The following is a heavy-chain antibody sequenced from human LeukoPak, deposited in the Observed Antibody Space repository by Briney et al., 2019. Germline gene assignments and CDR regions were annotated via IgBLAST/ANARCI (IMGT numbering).Heavy chain of an antibody. V-gene: IGHV3-30*02. J-gene: IGHJ3*02. Sequence: GGSLRLSCSASGFTFSTYGMNWVRQAPGRGLAWVAFILYDAINKSFADHVKGRFTNARDNSKNTRYLQMNSLRAEHTAVYYCAKDLNPCGDYGRGGGFDIWGQGTMVTVSS. D-gene: IGHD4-17*01. CDR3: AKDLNPCGDYGRGGGFDI. CDR2: ILYDAINK. CDR1: GFTFSTYG.